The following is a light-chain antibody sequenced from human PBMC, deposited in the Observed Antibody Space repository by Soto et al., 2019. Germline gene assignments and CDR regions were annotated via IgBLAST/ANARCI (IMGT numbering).Light chain of an antibody. CDR3: CSFAGTSTYV. Sequence: QSALTQPASVSGSPGQSITISCTGTSSNVGSYNLVSWYQQHAGKAPKLITYEGSKRPSGVSNRFSGSKSGNTASLTISGLQAEDEADYYCCSFAGTSTYVFGTGTKLTVL. CDR1: SSNVGSYNL. CDR2: EGS. V-gene: IGLV2-23*01. J-gene: IGLJ1*01.